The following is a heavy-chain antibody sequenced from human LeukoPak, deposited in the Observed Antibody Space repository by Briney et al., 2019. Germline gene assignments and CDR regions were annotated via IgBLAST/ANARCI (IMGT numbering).Heavy chain of an antibody. D-gene: IGHD3-3*01. CDR3: ARDPHDFWSGYWVYFDY. CDR2: INPNSGDT. CDR1: GYTFTGYY. J-gene: IGHJ4*02. V-gene: IGHV1-2*02. Sequence: ASVKVSCKASGYTFTGYYMNWVRQAPGQGLEWMGWINPNSGDTNYAQKFQGRVTMARDTSISTAYMELSRLRSDDTAVYYCARDPHDFWSGYWVYFDYWGQGTLVTVSS.